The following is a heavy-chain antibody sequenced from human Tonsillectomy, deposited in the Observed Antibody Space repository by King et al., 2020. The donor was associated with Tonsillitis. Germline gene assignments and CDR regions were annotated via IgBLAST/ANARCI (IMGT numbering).Heavy chain of an antibody. Sequence: QLQESGPGLVKPSETLSLTCTVSGGCINSYYWTWFRQPPGRGLEWIGYINYSGSTNYNPSLKSRVTISIDTSKNQFSLKLSSVTAADTAIYYCARLSCSSTTCYGVPLYYFDSWGQGTLVTVSS. V-gene: IGHV4-59*08. CDR2: INYSGST. D-gene: IGHD2-2*01. CDR3: ARLSCSSTTCYGVPLYYFDS. CDR1: GGCINSYY. J-gene: IGHJ4*02.